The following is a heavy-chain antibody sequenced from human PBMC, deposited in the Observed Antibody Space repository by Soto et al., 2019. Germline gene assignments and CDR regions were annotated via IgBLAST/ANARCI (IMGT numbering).Heavy chain of an antibody. CDR2: LSGSGDNT. CDR3: TRSRGWYTFDY. V-gene: IGHV3-23*01. CDR1: GFTISNYA. Sequence: GGSLRLSCAASGFTISNYAMGWVRQAPGKGLEWVSSLSGSGDNTYYADSVKGRVTISRDNSRDNSKNTLYLQMNSLRAEDTAVYYCTRSRGWYTFDYWGQGTLVTVSS. D-gene: IGHD6-19*01. J-gene: IGHJ4*02.